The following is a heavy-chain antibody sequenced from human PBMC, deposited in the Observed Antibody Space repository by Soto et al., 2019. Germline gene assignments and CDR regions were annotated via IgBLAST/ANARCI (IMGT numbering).Heavy chain of an antibody. CDR2: NYSAGSA. Sequence: PGESLRPSCKPAGLTASSYYGGWVRQAPGKGREWVSVNYSAGSADLADSVKGRFTISRDNSKNTLYLQMSSLRAEDTPVHYCARVTRSSYRYFDDWGQGT. CDR1: GLTASSYY. D-gene: IGHD6-13*01. V-gene: IGHV3-66*01. CDR3: ARVTRSSYRYFDD. J-gene: IGHJ4*02.